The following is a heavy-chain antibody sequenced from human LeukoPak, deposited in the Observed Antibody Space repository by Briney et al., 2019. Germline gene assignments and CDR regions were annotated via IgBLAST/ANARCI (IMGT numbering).Heavy chain of an antibody. J-gene: IGHJ6*02. CDR3: ARGRPNYYGSGSYYAYYYYYGMDV. D-gene: IGHD3-10*01. V-gene: IGHV4-59*12. CDR1: GGSISSYY. Sequence: PSETLSLTCTVSGGSISSYYWSWIRQPPGKGLEWIGYIYYSGSTNYNPSLKSRVTISVDTSKNQFSLKLSSVTAADTAVYYCARGRPNYYGSGSYYAYYYYYGMDVWGQGTTVTVSS. CDR2: IYYSGST.